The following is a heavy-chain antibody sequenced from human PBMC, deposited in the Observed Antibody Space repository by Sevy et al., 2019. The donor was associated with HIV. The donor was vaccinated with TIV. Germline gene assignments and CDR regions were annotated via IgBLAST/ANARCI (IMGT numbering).Heavy chain of an antibody. CDR2: INPNSGGT. D-gene: IGHD7-27*01. J-gene: IGHJ3*02. V-gene: IGHV1-2*04. CDR3: ARRLTGDAFDI. Sequence: ASVKVSCKASGYTFTGYYMHWVRQAPGQGLEWMGWINPNSGGTNYAQKFQGWVTMTRDTSISTAYMELSRLRSDDTVVYYCARRLTGDAFDIWGQGTMVTVSS. CDR1: GYTFTGYY.